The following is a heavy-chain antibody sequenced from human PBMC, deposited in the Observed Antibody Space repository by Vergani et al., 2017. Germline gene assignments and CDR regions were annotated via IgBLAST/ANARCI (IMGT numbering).Heavy chain of an antibody. CDR3: ARDGDFWSAYFSSTNWFHP. J-gene: IGHJ5*02. Sequence: QVQLVESGGGVVQPGRSLRLSCAASGFTFSTYGMHWVRQAPGKGLEWVAVIWYDGSKKYYGDSVKGRFTISRDNSKNTLYLQMNSLSAEDTAVYYCARDGDFWSAYFSSTNWFHPWGQGTLVTVSS. CDR1: GFTFSTYG. CDR2: IWYDGSKK. D-gene: IGHD3-3*01. V-gene: IGHV3-33*01.